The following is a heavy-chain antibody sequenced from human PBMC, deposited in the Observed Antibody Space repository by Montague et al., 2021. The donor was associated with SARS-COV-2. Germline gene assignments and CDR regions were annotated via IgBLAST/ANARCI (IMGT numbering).Heavy chain of an antibody. CDR1: GGFISSSY. J-gene: IGHJ2*01. Sequence: SETLSLTCTVPGGFISSSYWSWIRQPPGKGLEWIGYIYHSGNANYNPSLKSRVTISIDTSMNQFSLSLRSVTAADTALYYCARLPPNGRWYLDLWGRGTLVTVSS. D-gene: IGHD2-8*01. V-gene: IGHV4-59*01. CDR2: IYHSGNA. CDR3: ARLPPNGRWYLDL.